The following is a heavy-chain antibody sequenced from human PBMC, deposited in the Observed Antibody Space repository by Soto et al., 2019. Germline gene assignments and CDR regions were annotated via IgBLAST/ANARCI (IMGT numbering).Heavy chain of an antibody. CDR3: ARDGGPRKGIVITMVRRTDAFDI. CDR2: ISAYNGNT. J-gene: IGHJ3*02. Sequence: QVQLVQSGAEVKKPGASVKVSCKASGYTFTSYGISWVRQAPGQGLEWMGWISAYNGNTNYAQKLQGRVTMTTDTSTSTXXMXLXXLRSDDTAVYYCARDGGPRKGIVITMVRRTDAFDIWGQGTMVTVSS. CDR1: GYTFTSYG. V-gene: IGHV1-18*01. D-gene: IGHD3-10*01.